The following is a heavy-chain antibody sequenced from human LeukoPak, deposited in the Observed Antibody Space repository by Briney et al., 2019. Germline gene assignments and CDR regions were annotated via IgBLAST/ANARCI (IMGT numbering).Heavy chain of an antibody. J-gene: IGHJ6*02. Sequence: GGSLRLSCAASGFTFDDYAMHWVRQAPGKGLEWVSGISWNSGRIGYADSVKGRFTISRDNAKNSLYLQMNSLRAEDTAVYYCARDAVDTANAVWGQGTTVTVSS. CDR2: ISWNSGRI. CDR3: ARDAVDTANAV. CDR1: GFTFDDYA. D-gene: IGHD5-18*01. V-gene: IGHV3-9*01.